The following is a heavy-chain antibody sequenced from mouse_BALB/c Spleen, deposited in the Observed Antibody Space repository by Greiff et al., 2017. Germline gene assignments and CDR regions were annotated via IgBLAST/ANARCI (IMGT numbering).Heavy chain of an antibody. CDR2: INPGSGGT. D-gene: IGHD2-3*01. Sequence: VKLQESGAELVRPGTSVKVSCKASGYAFTNYLIEWVKQRPGQGLEWIGVINPGSGGTNYNEKFKGKATLTADKSSSTAYMQLSSLTSDDSAVYFCARAYDGYYGYWGQGTTLTVSS. CDR3: ARAYDGYYGY. CDR1: GYAFTNYL. V-gene: IGHV1-54*01. J-gene: IGHJ2*01.